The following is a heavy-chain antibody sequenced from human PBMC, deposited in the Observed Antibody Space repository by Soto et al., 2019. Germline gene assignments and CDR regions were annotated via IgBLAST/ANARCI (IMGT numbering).Heavy chain of an antibody. CDR1: VFKFINCS. D-gene: IGHD1-1*01. V-gene: IGHV3-23*01. J-gene: IGHJ4*02. CDR3: AKDRREGRKYDFYFDF. CDR2: ISATGGGT. Sequence: VVSLILSCSSCVFKFINCSISWFLQAPVKGLEWVSLISATGGGTYYADSVKGRFTISRDTSHNTLYLQVHSLTAEDTAVYYCAKDRREGRKYDFYFDFWGKGAQVSVSS.